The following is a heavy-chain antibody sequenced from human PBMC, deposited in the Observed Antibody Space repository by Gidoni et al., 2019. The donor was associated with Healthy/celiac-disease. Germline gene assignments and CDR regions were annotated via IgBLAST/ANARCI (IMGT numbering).Heavy chain of an antibody. CDR1: GFTFRRYA. V-gene: IGHV3-23*01. D-gene: IGHD6-19*01. CDR2: ISGSGGST. Sequence: EVQLLESGGGLVQPGGSLRLSCAASGFTFRRYAMSWVRQAPGKGLEWVSAISGSGGSTYYADSVKGRFTISRDNSKNTLYLQMNSLRAEDTAVYYCAKDLVYEQWLVFGSGQTGMDVWGQGTTVTVSS. J-gene: IGHJ6*02. CDR3: AKDLVYEQWLVFGSGQTGMDV.